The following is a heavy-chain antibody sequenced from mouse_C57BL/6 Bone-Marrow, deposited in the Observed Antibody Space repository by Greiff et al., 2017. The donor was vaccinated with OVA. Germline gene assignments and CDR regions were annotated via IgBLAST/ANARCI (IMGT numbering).Heavy chain of an antibody. CDR1: GYTFTDYY. D-gene: IGHD2-1*01. Sequence: QVQLQQSGAELVRPGASVKLSCKASGYTFTDYYINWVKQRPGQGLEWIARIYPGSGNTYYNEKFKGKATLTAEKSSSTAYMQLSSLTSEDSAVYFCARWPYGNYGAWFAYWGQGTLVTVSA. V-gene: IGHV1-76*01. CDR3: ARWPYGNYGAWFAY. CDR2: IYPGSGNT. J-gene: IGHJ3*01.